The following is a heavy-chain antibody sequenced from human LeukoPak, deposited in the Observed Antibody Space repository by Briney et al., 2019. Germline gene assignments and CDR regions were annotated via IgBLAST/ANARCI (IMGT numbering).Heavy chain of an antibody. D-gene: IGHD5-24*01. Sequence: GGSLRLSCAASGFTFSNYAMSWVRQAPGKGLEWVSVISGSGGSTYYADSVKGRFTISRDNSKNTLYLQMNSLRADDTAVYYCAKSGYNRFDYWGQGTLVTVSS. CDR2: ISGSGGST. J-gene: IGHJ4*02. CDR1: GFTFSNYA. CDR3: AKSGYNRFDY. V-gene: IGHV3-23*01.